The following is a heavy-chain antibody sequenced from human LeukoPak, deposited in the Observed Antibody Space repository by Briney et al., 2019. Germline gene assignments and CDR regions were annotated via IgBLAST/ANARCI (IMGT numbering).Heavy chain of an antibody. Sequence: GGSLRLSCAASGCTFDDYGMSWVRQAPGKGLEWVSGINWSGGRTGYADSVKGRFTISRDNAKNSLYLQMNSLRAEDTALYYCAKRSNSGWNLDYWGQGTLVTVSS. CDR2: INWSGGRT. J-gene: IGHJ4*02. CDR1: GCTFDDYG. D-gene: IGHD6-19*01. CDR3: AKRSNSGWNLDY. V-gene: IGHV3-20*04.